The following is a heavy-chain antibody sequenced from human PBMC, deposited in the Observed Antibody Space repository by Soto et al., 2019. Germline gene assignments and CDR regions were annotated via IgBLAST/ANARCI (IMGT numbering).Heavy chain of an antibody. V-gene: IGHV4-59*12. CDR3: AGASTWHQGAFDF. J-gene: IGHJ3*01. Sequence: SETLSLTCTVSGASISSYYWTWIRQPPGKGLEYIGYIFYSGTTNYSPSLKSRVTISVDTSKNQLSLKLSSETAAVSSFYNCAGASTWHQGAFDFWGQGTPVTVS. CDR2: IFYSGTT. CDR1: GASISSYY. D-gene: IGHD2-2*01.